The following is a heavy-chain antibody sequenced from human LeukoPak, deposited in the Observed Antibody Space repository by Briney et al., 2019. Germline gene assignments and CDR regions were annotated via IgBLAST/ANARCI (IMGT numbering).Heavy chain of an antibody. CDR3: ARLRCIEGATRCGIYYYMDV. CDR1: GFTFKNFD. Sequence: GGSLRLSCAASGFTFKNFDMSWVRQSPGKGLEWLSYISSTSGNIYYADSVEGRFTISRDNAKNSLYLQMNSLRAEDTAVYYCARLRCIEGATRCGIYYYMDVWGKGTTVTVSS. CDR2: ISSTSGNI. V-gene: IGHV3-48*01. J-gene: IGHJ6*03. D-gene: IGHD1-26*01.